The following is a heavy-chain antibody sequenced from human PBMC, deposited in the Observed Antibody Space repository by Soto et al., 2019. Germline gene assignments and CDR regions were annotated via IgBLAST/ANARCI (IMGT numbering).Heavy chain of an antibody. CDR1: GGTFSSYA. Sequence: QVQLVQSGAEVKKPGSSVKVSCKASGGTFSSYAISWMRQAPGQGLEWMGGIIPMFGTANYEQKFQGRVTITADESTSTDYMELSSLRSEDTAVYYCARERYCSSTSCLDYYYNGMDVWGQGTTVIVSS. D-gene: IGHD2-2*01. V-gene: IGHV1-69*01. CDR2: IIPMFGTA. J-gene: IGHJ6*02. CDR3: ARERYCSSTSCLDYYYNGMDV.